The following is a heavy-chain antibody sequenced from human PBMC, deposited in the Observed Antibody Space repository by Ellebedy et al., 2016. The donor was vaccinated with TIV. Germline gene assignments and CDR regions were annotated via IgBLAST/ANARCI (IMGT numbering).Heavy chain of an antibody. CDR3: ARDRAFDI. Sequence: GESLKISCAASGFTFSGYSMNWVRQAQGKGLEGVSYISGSSSAIYYAYSVKGRFTISRENAKNSLYLQMNSLRDEDTAVYYCARDRAFDIWGQGTMVTVSS. J-gene: IGHJ3*02. CDR2: ISGSSSAI. V-gene: IGHV3-48*02. CDR1: GFTFSGYS.